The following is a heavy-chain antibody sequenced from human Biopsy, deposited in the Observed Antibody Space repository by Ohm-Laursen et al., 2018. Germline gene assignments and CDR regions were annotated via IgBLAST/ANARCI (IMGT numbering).Heavy chain of an antibody. D-gene: IGHD3-22*01. Sequence: SLRLSCTASGLIFSDYHMSWVRQAPGKGLEWIAYISARDGVVYYADSVKGRFTTSRDNTNNSLYLQMTSLRPEDTAVFYCARGKYKDFSTGLPRPYHYTLDFWGPGTTVTVSS. CDR3: ARGKYKDFSTGLPRPYHYTLDF. V-gene: IGHV3-11*01. CDR2: ISARDGVV. CDR1: GLIFSDYH. J-gene: IGHJ6*02.